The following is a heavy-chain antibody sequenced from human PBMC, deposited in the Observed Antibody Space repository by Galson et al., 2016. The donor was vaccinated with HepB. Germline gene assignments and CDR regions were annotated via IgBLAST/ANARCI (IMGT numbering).Heavy chain of an antibody. CDR2: ISDSGSRT. CDR3: ATCHFYWTGYAYRDGLDV. J-gene: IGHJ6*02. Sequence: SLRLSCAASGFSFSDSYISWIRRAPGKGQEWISYISDSGSRTYYADSVKGRFTMSRDNATKSAYLHLNSLRVEDTAVYYCATCHFYWTGYAYRDGLDVWGQGTTVTVSS. CDR1: GFSFSDSY. D-gene: IGHD3/OR15-3a*01. V-gene: IGHV3-11*01.